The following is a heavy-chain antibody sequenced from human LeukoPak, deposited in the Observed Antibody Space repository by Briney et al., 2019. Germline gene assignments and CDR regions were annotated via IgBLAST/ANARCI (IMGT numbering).Heavy chain of an antibody. Sequence: GGSLRLSCAASGFTFSSYSMNWVRQAPGKGLEWVSSVSSSSSYIYYADSVKGRFTISRDNAKNSLYLQMNSLRAEDTAVYYCATRRPNWGSFDYWGQGTLVTVSS. CDR2: VSSSSSYI. D-gene: IGHD7-27*01. V-gene: IGHV3-21*01. CDR1: GFTFSSYS. J-gene: IGHJ4*02. CDR3: ATRRPNWGSFDY.